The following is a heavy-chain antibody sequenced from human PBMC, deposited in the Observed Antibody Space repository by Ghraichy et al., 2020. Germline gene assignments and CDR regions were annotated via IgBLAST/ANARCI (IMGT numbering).Heavy chain of an antibody. CDR3: AKTVSASSPGYYYYYMDV. D-gene: IGHD6-13*01. CDR1: GFTFSDYY. J-gene: IGHJ6*03. CDR2: ISSSGSTI. V-gene: IGHV3-11*04. Sequence: GGSLRLSCAASGFTFSDYYMSWIRQAPGKGLEWVSYISSSGSTIYYADSVKGRFTISRDNAKNSLYLQMNSLRAEDTAVYYCAKTVSASSPGYYYYYMDVWGKGTTVTVSS.